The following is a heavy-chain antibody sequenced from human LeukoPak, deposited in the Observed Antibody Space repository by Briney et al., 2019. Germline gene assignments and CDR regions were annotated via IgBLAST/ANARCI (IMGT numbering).Heavy chain of an antibody. D-gene: IGHD6-19*01. CDR1: GFTFSSYA. J-gene: IGHJ4*02. CDR3: ATSYSSGWYVRYFDY. Sequence: GGSLRLSCAASGFTFSSYAMSWVRQAPGKGLEWVSAISGSGSSTYHADSVKGRFTISRDNSKNTLYLQMNSLRAEDTAAYYCATSYSSGWYVRYFDYWGQGTLVTASS. V-gene: IGHV3-23*01. CDR2: ISGSGSST.